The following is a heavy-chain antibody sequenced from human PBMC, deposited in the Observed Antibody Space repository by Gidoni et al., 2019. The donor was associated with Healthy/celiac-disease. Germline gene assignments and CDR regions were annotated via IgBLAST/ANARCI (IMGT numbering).Heavy chain of an antibody. J-gene: IGHJ5*02. V-gene: IGHV4-39*01. D-gene: IGHD6-13*01. CDR3: ARHRQAAAGPLRGFDP. Sequence: QLQLQASGPGLVKPSETLSITCTVSGGTISSSSYYWAWLRQPPGKGLEWIGSIYYSVRTYYNPSLKSRVTISVDTSKNQFSLKLSSVTAADTAVYYCARHRQAAAGPLRGFDPWGQGTLVTVSS. CDR1: GGTISSSSYY. CDR2: IYYSVRT.